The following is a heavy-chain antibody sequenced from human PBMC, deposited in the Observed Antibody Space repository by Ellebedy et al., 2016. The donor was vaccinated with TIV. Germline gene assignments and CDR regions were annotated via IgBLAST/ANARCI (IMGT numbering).Heavy chain of an antibody. CDR2: KRFDGRNE. J-gene: IGHJ4*02. CDR3: TRETNPPPGALAGTGFDC. Sequence: GESLKISCVTSGFSFSTYGMHWVRQAPGKGLEWVAFKRFDGRNEYNRDSVKGRFIISRDLSKNTLYLQMNRMTSDDTGIYYCTRETNPPPGALAGTGFDCWGQGTLVIVSS. CDR1: GFSFSTYG. V-gene: IGHV3-30*02. D-gene: IGHD6-19*01.